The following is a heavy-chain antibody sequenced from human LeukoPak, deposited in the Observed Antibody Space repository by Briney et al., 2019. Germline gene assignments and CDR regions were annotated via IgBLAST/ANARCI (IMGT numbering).Heavy chain of an antibody. CDR3: GGGPLGDEVADCFYI. CDR2: INHSGST. V-gene: IGHV4-34*01. Sequence: PSETLSLTCAVYGGSFSGYCWSWIRQPPGKGLEWIGEINHSGSTNYNPSLKSRVTISVDTSKNQFSLKLSSVTAADTAVYYCGGGPLGDEVADCFYILGQGKKV. D-gene: IGHD3-10*01. J-gene: IGHJ3*02. CDR1: GGSFSGYC.